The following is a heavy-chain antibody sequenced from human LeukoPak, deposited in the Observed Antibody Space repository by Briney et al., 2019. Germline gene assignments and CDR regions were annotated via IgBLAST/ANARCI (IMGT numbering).Heavy chain of an antibody. Sequence: GVSQRLSCAASGFVFSDYGMHWVRQAPGKGLEWVAFVRYDGSNEYYVDSVKGRFTISRDNSKNTLYLQMNSLRVEDTAVYSCAKEFGNGYHSEGPKDWGLGTLVTVSP. CDR1: GFVFSDYG. CDR3: AKEFGNGYHSEGPKD. CDR2: VRYDGSNE. V-gene: IGHV3-30*02. D-gene: IGHD2-2*01. J-gene: IGHJ4*02.